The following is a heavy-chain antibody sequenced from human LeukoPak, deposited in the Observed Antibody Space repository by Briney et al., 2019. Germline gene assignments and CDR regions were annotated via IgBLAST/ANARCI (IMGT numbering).Heavy chain of an antibody. Sequence: GGSLRLSCAASRFTFSSYSMNWVRQAPGKGLEWVSVIYSGGSTYYADSVKGRFTISRDNSKNTLYLQMNSLRAEDTAVYYCAKREFDSSDFDYWGQGTLVTVSS. J-gene: IGHJ4*02. V-gene: IGHV3-53*01. CDR3: AKREFDSSDFDY. CDR2: IYSGGST. D-gene: IGHD6-6*01. CDR1: RFTFSSYS.